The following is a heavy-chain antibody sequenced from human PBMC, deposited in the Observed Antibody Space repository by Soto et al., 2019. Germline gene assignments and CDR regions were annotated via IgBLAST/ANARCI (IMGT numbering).Heavy chain of an antibody. Sequence: YCVASGFPFRSDWRSWVRQVPGKGLEWVANIKYDGGEKYYVDSVRGRLTISRDNAKNSLYLQMNSLRAEDTAVYYCARGPNWGHGTLVTVSS. CDR3: ARGPN. J-gene: IGHJ4*01. V-gene: IGHV3-7*01. CDR2: IKYDGGEK. CDR1: GFPFRSDW.